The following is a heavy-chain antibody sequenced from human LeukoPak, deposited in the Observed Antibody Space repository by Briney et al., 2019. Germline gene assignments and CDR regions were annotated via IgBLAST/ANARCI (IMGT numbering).Heavy chain of an antibody. CDR3: ARHLSTTGIAAA. J-gene: IGHJ4*02. V-gene: IGHV4-39*01. Sequence: PSETPSLTCTVSGGSISSSSYYWGWIRQPPGKGLEWIGSIYYSGSTYYNPSLKSRVTISVDTSKNQFSLKPSSVTAADTAVYYCARHLSTTGIAAAWGQGTLVTVSS. CDR2: IYYSGST. D-gene: IGHD6-13*01. CDR1: GGSISSSSYY.